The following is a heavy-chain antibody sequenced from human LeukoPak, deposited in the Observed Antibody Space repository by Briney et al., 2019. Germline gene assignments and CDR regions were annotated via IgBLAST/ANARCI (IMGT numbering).Heavy chain of an antibody. CDR3: ARTGGPHCTNGVCLFDY. V-gene: IGHV4-59*01. Sequence: SETLSLTCSVSGVSISSYYWSWIRQPPGKGLEWIGYIYYSGSTNYNPSLKSRVTISVDTSKNQFSLKLSSVTAADTAVYYCARTGGPHCTNGVCLFDYWGQGTLVTVSS. D-gene: IGHD2-8*01. J-gene: IGHJ4*02. CDR2: IYYSGST. CDR1: GVSISSYY.